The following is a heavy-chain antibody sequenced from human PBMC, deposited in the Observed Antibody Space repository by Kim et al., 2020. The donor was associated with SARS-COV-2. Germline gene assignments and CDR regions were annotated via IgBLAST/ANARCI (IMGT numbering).Heavy chain of an antibody. D-gene: IGHD4-4*01. CDR3: ARGPNYSPFDY. Sequence: GGSLRLSCAASGFTFSSYEMNWVRHAPGTGLEWVSYIIGSGTTIYYAVSVRGRFTISRDNDKNSLYHQMNSLRAEDTAVYYCARGPNYSPFDYWGQGTLVTVS. V-gene: IGHV3-48*03. J-gene: IGHJ4*02. CDR2: IIGSGTTI. CDR1: GFTFSSYE.